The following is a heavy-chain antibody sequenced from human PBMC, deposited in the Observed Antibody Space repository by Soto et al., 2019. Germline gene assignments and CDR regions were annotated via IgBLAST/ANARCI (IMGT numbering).Heavy chain of an antibody. D-gene: IGHD2-15*01. Sequence: GXSVKVASKASGGSFSSYAISWVRQAPGQGLEWMGGIIPIFGTANYAQKFQCRVTITADESTSTAYMELSSLRSEDPAVYYCARGYCSGGSCYHFTPRYYYYYGMDVWGQGTTVTVSS. CDR3: ARGYCSGGSCYHFTPRYYYYYGMDV. V-gene: IGHV1-69*01. J-gene: IGHJ6*02. CDR2: IIPIFGTA. CDR1: GGSFSSYA.